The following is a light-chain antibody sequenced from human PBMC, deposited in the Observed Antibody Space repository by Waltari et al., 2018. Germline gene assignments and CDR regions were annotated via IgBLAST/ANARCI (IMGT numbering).Light chain of an antibody. J-gene: IGKJ1*01. Sequence: EIVMTQSPLSLPVTPGEPASISCRVSQSLLLGNGFSYLAWDLQKPGRAPPLLIYLGSNRDSGVPDRISGSGSGTNFTLTISRVEAEDIGVYYCMQTLQTPKTFGQGTKVEIK. V-gene: IGKV2-28*01. CDR3: MQTLQTPKT. CDR2: LGS. CDR1: QSLLLGNGFSY.